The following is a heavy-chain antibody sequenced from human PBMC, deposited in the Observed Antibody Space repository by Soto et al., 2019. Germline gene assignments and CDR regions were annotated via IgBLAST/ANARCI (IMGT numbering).Heavy chain of an antibody. Sequence: LRLSCSASGFTFSSYAMHWVRQAPGKGLEYVSSISTNGGSTHYADSVKGRFTISRDNSKNTQYLQMSSLRADDTAVYYCVKGEYYYDSSGYYPFDYWGQGTLVTVSS. CDR1: GFTFSSYA. CDR3: VKGEYYYDSSGYYPFDY. V-gene: IGHV3-64D*06. D-gene: IGHD3-22*01. J-gene: IGHJ4*02. CDR2: ISTNGGST.